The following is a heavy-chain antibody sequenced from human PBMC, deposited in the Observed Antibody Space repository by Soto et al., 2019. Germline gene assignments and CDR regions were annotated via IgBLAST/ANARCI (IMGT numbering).Heavy chain of an antibody. CDR1: GFTFRTYG. D-gene: IGHD6-6*01. CDR3: AKVIRADSTSSNFYYYSGLDV. CDR2: ISNTGINK. Sequence: QVQLVESGGGVVQPGRSLRLSCAASGFTFRTYGMHWVRQAPGKGLEWLAVISNTGINKYYADSVKGRFTISRDNSRDTLFLQMNSLRGEDTAKYYCAKVIRADSTSSNFYYYSGLDVWGQGTTVTVSS. J-gene: IGHJ6*02. V-gene: IGHV3-30*18.